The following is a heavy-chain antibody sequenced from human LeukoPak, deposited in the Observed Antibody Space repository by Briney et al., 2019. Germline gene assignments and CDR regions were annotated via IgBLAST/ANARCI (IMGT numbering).Heavy chain of an antibody. D-gene: IGHD3-16*01. J-gene: IGHJ4*02. V-gene: IGHV3-9*01. CDR1: GFTFDDYA. CDR3: SKDSGGPYVWGSYEFDY. Sequence: GGSLRLSCAASGFTFDDYAMHWVRQAPGKGLEWVSGISWNGGSIGYADSVKGRFTISRDNAKNSLYLQMNSLRAEDTALYYCSKDSGGPYVWGSYEFDYWGQGTLVTVSS. CDR2: ISWNGGSI.